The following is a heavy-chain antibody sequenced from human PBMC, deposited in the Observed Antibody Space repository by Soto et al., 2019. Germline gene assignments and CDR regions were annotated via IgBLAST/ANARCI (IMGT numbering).Heavy chain of an antibody. CDR3: ARAQFSDILTADDYGMDV. CDR1: GGNFRSEA. V-gene: IGHV1-69*15. Sequence: SVKVSCKASGGNFRSEAISWVRQAPGHGLEWMGRIIPMFSTPHYAQKFKGRVTIIADESTTTVNMEMRGLTYEGTAVYYCARAQFSDILTADDYGMDVWG. J-gene: IGHJ6*01. D-gene: IGHD3-9*01. CDR2: IIPMFSTP.